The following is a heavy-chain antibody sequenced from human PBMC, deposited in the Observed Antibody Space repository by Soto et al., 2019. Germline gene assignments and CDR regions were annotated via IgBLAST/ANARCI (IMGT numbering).Heavy chain of an antibody. J-gene: IGHJ3*01. CDR2: VSNDGNTK. Sequence: GGSLRLSCTASGFTFSSYGMRWVRQAPGKGLEWVAVVSNDGNTKYYADSVKGRFAISRDNPKNTLFLQMNSLRTQDTAVYYCEKLRSSSWTQYALDVCGHGTMVTVSS. V-gene: IGHV3-30*18. CDR1: GFTFSSYG. D-gene: IGHD6-13*01. CDR3: EKLRSSSWTQYALDV.